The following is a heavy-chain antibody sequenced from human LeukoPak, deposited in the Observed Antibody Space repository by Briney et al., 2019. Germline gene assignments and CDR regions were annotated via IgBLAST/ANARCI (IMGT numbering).Heavy chain of an antibody. CDR3: ARDDGGPLSIVATIQYYFDY. J-gene: IGHJ4*02. CDR1: GFTFSSYG. Sequence: PGGSLRLSCAASGFTFSSYGMHWVRQAPGKGLEWVAVISYDGSNKYYADSVKGRFTISRDNSKNTLYLQMNSLRAEDTAVYYCARDDGGPLSIVATIQYYFDYWGQGTLVTVSS. D-gene: IGHD5-12*01. V-gene: IGHV3-30*12. CDR2: ISYDGSNK.